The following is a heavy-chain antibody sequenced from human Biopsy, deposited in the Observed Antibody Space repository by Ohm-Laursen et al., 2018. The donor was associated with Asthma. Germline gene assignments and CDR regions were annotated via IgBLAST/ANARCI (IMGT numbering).Heavy chain of an antibody. CDR1: GGTSSNFA. D-gene: IGHD6-19*01. V-gene: IGHV1-69*13. J-gene: IGHJ6*02. CDR3: ARCQVGYSSGWSLLLKKIYYSGMDV. Sequence: SVKVSCKAPGGTSSNFAISWVRQAPGQGLEWLGGIMTVFGTTNYAQKFQGRVTITADESTSTAYMEVTSLRSEDTAIYYCARCQVGYSSGWSLLLKKIYYSGMDVWGQGAAVTVSS. CDR2: IMTVFGTT.